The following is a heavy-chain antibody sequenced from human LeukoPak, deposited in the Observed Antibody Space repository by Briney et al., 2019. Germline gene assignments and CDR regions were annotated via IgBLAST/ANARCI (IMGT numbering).Heavy chain of an antibody. V-gene: IGHV3-30*02. Sequence: GGSLRLSCAASGFIFSDYGMHLVRQAPGKGLEWVTFIRYDGSNKYYVDSVKGRFTISRDNSKNILYLQMNSLSSEDTAVYYCAKEGTASKPSDLDYWGQGPLVTVSS. CDR2: IRYDGSNK. J-gene: IGHJ4*02. CDR1: GFIFSDYG. D-gene: IGHD1/OR15-1a*01. CDR3: AKEGTASKPSDLDY.